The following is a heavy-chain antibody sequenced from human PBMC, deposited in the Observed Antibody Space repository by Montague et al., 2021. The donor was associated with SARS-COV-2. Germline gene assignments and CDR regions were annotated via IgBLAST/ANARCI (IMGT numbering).Heavy chain of an antibody. Sequence: SETLSLTCTVSGGSISSNNYYWDCLRQPPGKVLGWIGIYHGSGSNYYPPSISSRVTISVDTSKNHFSLKLNSATAAATAVYYCARRRGKRLPVGTTIGGLDVWGQGTMVTVSS. D-gene: IGHD3-3*01. V-gene: IGHV4-39*02. CDR3: ARRRGKRLPVGTTIGGLDV. J-gene: IGHJ3*01. CDR2: YHGSGSN. CDR1: GGSISSNNYY.